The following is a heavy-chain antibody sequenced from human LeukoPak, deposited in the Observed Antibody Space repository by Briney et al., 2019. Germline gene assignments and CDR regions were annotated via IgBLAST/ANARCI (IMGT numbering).Heavy chain of an antibody. CDR2: IYYSGST. CDR3: ARASCSGGTCPRGWYFDY. J-gene: IGHJ4*02. CDR1: GDSISSYY. V-gene: IGHV4-59*01. Sequence: SETLSLTCTVSGDSISSYYWSWIRQPPVKALEWIGYIYYSGSTNYNPSLKSRVTISIDTSKKQFSLRLSSVTAADTAVYYCARASCSGGTCPRGWYFDYWGQGTLVTVSS. D-gene: IGHD2-15*01.